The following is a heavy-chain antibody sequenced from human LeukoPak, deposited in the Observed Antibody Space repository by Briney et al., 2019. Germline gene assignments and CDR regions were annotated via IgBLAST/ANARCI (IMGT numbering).Heavy chain of an antibody. J-gene: IGHJ3*02. Sequence: ASVKVSCKASGYTFTGYYMHWVRQAPGQGLEWMGWINPNSGGTNYAQKFQGRVTMIRDTSISTAYMELSRLRSDDTAVYYCARDQGWLQTNDAFDIWGQGTMVTVSS. D-gene: IGHD5-24*01. CDR3: ARDQGWLQTNDAFDI. CDR2: INPNSGGT. V-gene: IGHV1-2*02. CDR1: GYTFTGYY.